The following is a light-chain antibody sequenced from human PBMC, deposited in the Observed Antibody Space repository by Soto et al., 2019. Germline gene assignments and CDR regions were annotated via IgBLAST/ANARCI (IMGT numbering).Light chain of an antibody. V-gene: IGLV2-14*01. J-gene: IGLJ7*01. CDR3: SSYTSSSAPSAV. Sequence: QSALTQPASVSGSPGQSITISCTGTSSDVGGYNYVSWYQQHPGKAPKLMIYDVSNRPSGVSNRFSGSKSGNTASLTISGLQAEDEADYFCSSYTSSSAPSAVFGGGTQHRPR. CDR1: SSDVGGYNY. CDR2: DVS.